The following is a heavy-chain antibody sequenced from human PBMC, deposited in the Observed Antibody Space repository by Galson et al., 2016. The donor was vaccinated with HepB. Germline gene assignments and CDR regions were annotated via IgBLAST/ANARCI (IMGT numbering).Heavy chain of an antibody. J-gene: IGHJ1*01. CDR1: GYKFSSYW. CDR3: ARLTRHPDFWIGNSAEY. Sequence: QSGAEVKKPGESLRISCKGSGYKFSSYWINWVRQMPGKGLERMGSIDPNDSYSIYSPSFKGRVTFSADNSLNTAYLQWFNLKASDTAIYYCARLTRHPDFWIGNSAEYWGQGTLVTVSS. V-gene: IGHV5-10-1*01. D-gene: IGHD3-3*01. CDR2: IDPNDSYS.